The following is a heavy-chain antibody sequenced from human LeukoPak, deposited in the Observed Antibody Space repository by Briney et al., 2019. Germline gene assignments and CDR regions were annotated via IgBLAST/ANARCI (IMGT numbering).Heavy chain of an antibody. CDR2: IYTSGST. V-gene: IGHV4-61*02. CDR1: GGSISSGSYY. J-gene: IGHJ5*02. D-gene: IGHD1-26*01. CDR3: ARGRRYSGTYSQRLNWFDP. Sequence: SETLSLTCTVSGGSISSGSYYWSWIRQPAGKGLEWIGRIYTSGSTNYNPSLKSRVTMSVDTSKNQFSLKLSSVTAADTAVYYCARGRRYSGTYSQRLNWFDPWGQGTLVTVSS.